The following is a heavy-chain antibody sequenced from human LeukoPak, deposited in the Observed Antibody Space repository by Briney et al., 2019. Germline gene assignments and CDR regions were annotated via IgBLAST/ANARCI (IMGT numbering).Heavy chain of an antibody. D-gene: IGHD2-15*01. CDR2: IRYDGSNK. CDR3: SVVAATIPPY. V-gene: IGHV3-30*02. Sequence: GGSLRLSCAASGFTFSSYGMHWVRQAPGKGLEWVAFIRYDGSNKYYADSVKGRFTISRDNSKNTLYLQMNSLKTEDTAVYYCSVVAATIPPYWGQGTLVTVSS. J-gene: IGHJ4*02. CDR1: GFTFSSYG.